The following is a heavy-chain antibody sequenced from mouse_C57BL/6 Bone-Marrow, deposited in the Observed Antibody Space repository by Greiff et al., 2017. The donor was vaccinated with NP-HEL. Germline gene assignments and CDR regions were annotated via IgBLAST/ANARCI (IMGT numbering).Heavy chain of an antibody. Sequence: QVQLQQSGPELVKPGASVKISCKASGYAFSSSWMNWVKQRPGKGLEWIGRIYPGDGDTNYNGKFKGKATLTADKSSSTAYMQLSSLTSEDSAVYCCARGRGGKRWYFDVWGTRTTVTVSS. CDR2: IYPGDGDT. V-gene: IGHV1-82*01. D-gene: IGHD2-1*01. CDR3: ARGRGGKRWYFDV. CDR1: GYAFSSSW. J-gene: IGHJ1*03.